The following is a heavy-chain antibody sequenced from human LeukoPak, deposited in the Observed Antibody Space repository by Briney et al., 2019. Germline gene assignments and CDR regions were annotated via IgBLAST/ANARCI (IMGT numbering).Heavy chain of an antibody. Sequence: HPGGSLRLSCAASGFTVITNDMTWVRQAPGKGLEWASVLYSDGNTKYADSVQGRFTISRDNPKNTLYLEMNSLSPDDTAVYYCARGVEPLAANTLAYWGQGTLVTVSS. CDR1: GFTVITND. CDR3: ARGVEPLAANTLAY. V-gene: IGHV3-53*01. D-gene: IGHD1-14*01. CDR2: LYSDGNT. J-gene: IGHJ4*02.